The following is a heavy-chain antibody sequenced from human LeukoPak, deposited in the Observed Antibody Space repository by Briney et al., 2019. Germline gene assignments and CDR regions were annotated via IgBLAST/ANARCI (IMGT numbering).Heavy chain of an antibody. J-gene: IGHJ4*02. V-gene: IGHV3-21*01. D-gene: IGHD3-10*01. CDR1: GFIFSTYS. Sequence: GGSLRLSCAASGFIFSTYSMNWVRQAPGKGLEWVSSISSSSSYIYYADSVKGRFTISRDNAKNSLYLQMNSLRAEDTAVYYCATDCIRAATKAIDYWGQGTLATVSS. CDR2: ISSSSSYI. CDR3: ATDCIRAATKAIDY.